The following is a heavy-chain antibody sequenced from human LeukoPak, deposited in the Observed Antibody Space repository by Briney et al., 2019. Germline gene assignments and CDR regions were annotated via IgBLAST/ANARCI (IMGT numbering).Heavy chain of an antibody. J-gene: IGHJ4*02. CDR3: ASLSRWSVDY. CDR2: ISSSSSYI. Sequence: GGSLTLSCPASGFTFSSYTMNWVRQAPGKGLEWVSSISSSSSYIYYADSVKGRFTISRDNAKNSLYLQMNSLRAEDTAVYYCASLSRWSVDYWGQGTLVTVSS. V-gene: IGHV3-21*01. D-gene: IGHD6-13*01. CDR1: GFTFSSYT.